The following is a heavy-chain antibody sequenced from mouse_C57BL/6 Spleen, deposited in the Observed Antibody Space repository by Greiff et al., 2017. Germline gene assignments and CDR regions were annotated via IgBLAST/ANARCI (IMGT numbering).Heavy chain of an antibody. CDR3: ASGGDTWYFDV. J-gene: IGHJ1*03. CDR1: GYTFTSYW. Sequence: VKLQQPGAELVMPGASVKLSCKASGYTFTSYWMHWVKQRPGQGLEWIGEIDPSDSYTNYNQKFKGKSTLTVDKSSSTAYMQISSLTSEDSAVYYCASGGDTWYFDVWGTGTTVTVSS. D-gene: IGHD2-13*01. V-gene: IGHV1-69*01. CDR2: IDPSDSYT.